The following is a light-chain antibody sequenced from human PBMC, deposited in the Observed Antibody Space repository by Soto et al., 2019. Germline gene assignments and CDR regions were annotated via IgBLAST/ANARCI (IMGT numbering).Light chain of an antibody. J-gene: IGLJ1*01. CDR1: GSDVGSYKY. CDR2: EVS. Sequence: QSVLTQPASVSGSPGQSITISCTGTGSDVGSYKYVSWYQQHPGKAPKLIIFEVSNRPSGVSDRFSGSKSGNTASLTISGLQAEDEADYYSSSYTSISSLGVFGNGTKATVL. V-gene: IGLV2-14*01. CDR3: SSYTSISSLGV.